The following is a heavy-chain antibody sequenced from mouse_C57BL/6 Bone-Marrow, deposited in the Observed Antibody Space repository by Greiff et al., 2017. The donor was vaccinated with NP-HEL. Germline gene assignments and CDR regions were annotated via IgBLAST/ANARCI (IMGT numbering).Heavy chain of an antibody. CDR2: IYPGDGDT. CDR1: GYAFTSSW. V-gene: IGHV1-82*01. J-gene: IGHJ2*01. D-gene: IGHD1-1*02. CDR3: ARRGYRVWFAFDD. Sequence: QVQLQQSGPELVKPGASVKISCKASGYAFTSSWMNWVKQRPGKGLEWIGRIYPGDGDTNYNGKFKGKATLTADKSSSTAYMQLSSLTSEDSAVYFCARRGYRVWFAFDDWGQGTTVTVAS.